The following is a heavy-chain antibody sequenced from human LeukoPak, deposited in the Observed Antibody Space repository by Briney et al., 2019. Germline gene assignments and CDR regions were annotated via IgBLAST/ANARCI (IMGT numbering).Heavy chain of an antibody. CDR3: TDAFDI. D-gene: IGHD6-13*01. V-gene: IGHV3-30*03. Sequence: PGGSLRLSCAASGFTFSSYGMHWVRQAPGKGLEWVAVISYDGSNKYYADSVKGRFTISRDNSKNTLYLQMNSLRAEDTAVYYGTDAFDIWGQGTMVTVSS. CDR1: GFTFSSYG. J-gene: IGHJ3*02. CDR2: ISYDGSNK.